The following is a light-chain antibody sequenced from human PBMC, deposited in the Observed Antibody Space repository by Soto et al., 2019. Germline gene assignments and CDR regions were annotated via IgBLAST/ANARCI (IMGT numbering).Light chain of an antibody. J-gene: IGLJ2*01. V-gene: IGLV2-8*01. CDR1: SSDVGGYNY. Sequence: QSALTQPPSASGSPGQSVTISCTGTSSDVGGYNYVSWYQQHPGKAPKLMIYEVSKRPSGVPARFSGSKSGNTASLTVSGLQPEDEADYYCSSYVGSNNLVFGGGTQLTVL. CDR2: EVS. CDR3: SSYVGSNNLV.